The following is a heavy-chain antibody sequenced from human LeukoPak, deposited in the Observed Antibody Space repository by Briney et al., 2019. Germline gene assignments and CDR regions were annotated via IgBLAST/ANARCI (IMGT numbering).Heavy chain of an antibody. D-gene: IGHD2/OR15-2a*01. Sequence: GGSLRLSCAASGFNFMNAWMSWVRQAAGKGLEWVGRIKSKADGCTPYSAAPARGRFTISRDDSKNTLYLQMNSLKTEDTAVYYCTTFYHEYSPYWGRGTLVTVSS. V-gene: IGHV3-15*01. CDR2: IKSKADGCTP. CDR3: TTFYHEYSPY. CDR1: GFNFMNAW. J-gene: IGHJ4*02.